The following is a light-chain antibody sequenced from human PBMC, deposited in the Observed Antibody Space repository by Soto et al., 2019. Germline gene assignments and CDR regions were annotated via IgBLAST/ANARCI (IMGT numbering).Light chain of an antibody. CDR1: QSVSSNY. V-gene: IGKV3-20*01. J-gene: IGKJ1*01. CDR2: GAS. CDR3: QQHGSSPWM. Sequence: EVVWTQSPGTLSLSPGERATLSCRASQSVSSNYVAWYQQIPGQTPRLLIYGASSRATGIPDRFSGSGSGTDFTLTISRLEPEDFAVYYCQQHGSSPWMFGQGTKVDIK.